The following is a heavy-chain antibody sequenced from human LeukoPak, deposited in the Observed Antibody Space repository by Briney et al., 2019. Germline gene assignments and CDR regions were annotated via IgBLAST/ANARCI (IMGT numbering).Heavy chain of an antibody. V-gene: IGHV3-48*02. CDR1: GFTFTKFA. CDR2: IRTTAEGAKYA. CDR3: ATDQRYAFDY. J-gene: IGHJ4*02. D-gene: IGHD3-9*01. Sequence: GGSLRLSCAASGFTFTKFAMSWVRQAPGKGLEWISNIRTTAEGAKYAYYADSVKGRVTISRDDGKNTLYLHMNSLRDEDAAVYYCATDQRYAFDYWGQGILVTVSS.